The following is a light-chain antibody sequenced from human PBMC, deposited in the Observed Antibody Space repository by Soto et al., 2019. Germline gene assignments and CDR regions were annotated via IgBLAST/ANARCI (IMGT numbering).Light chain of an antibody. Sequence: ENVLTQSPGTLSLSPGERATLSCRASQSISSSYLDWDQQKPGQAPRLLIFGASSRATGIPDRFSGSGSGTDFTLTISRLEPEDFAVYYCQQFATSPYTFVQGTKLEIK. J-gene: IGKJ2*01. CDR1: QSISSSY. CDR2: GAS. V-gene: IGKV3-20*01. CDR3: QQFATSPYT.